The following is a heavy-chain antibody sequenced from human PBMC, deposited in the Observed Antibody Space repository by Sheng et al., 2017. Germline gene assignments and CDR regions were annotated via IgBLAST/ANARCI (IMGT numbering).Heavy chain of an antibody. CDR1: TFTFSNCT. CDR2: ISKSSSFR. Sequence: EVQLVESGGGLVRPGGSLKLSCTASTFTFSNCTMNWVRQAPGKGLEWVSSISKSSSFRYYADSVKGRFTISRDNAKNSLFLQMNSLRAEDTAVYYCARDPFTKAFDIWGQGTKVTVSS. V-gene: IGHV3-21*02. CDR3: ARDPFTKAFDI. D-gene: IGHD2-8*01. J-gene: IGHJ3*02.